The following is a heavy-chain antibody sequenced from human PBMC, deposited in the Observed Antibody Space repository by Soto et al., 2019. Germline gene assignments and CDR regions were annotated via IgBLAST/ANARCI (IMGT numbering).Heavy chain of an antibody. D-gene: IGHD2-15*01. CDR3: SGGGGGGGFDF. Sequence: QVQLQESGPGLVKPSGTLSLTCAVSGGSISSSNWWSWVRQPPGKGLEWIGEIYHSGSTNYNPSPKGWVTIFVEKSKNQVSLKLGLCAGGGTAGDFCSGGGGGGGFDFRGQG. CDR1: GGSISSSNW. CDR2: IYHSGST. J-gene: IGHJ3*01. V-gene: IGHV4-4*02.